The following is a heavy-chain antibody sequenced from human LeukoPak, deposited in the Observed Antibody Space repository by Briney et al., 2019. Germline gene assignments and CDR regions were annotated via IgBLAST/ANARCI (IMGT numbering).Heavy chain of an antibody. Sequence: GGSLRLSCAASGFTFRNAWMSWVRQAPGKGLEWVSSISSSSSYIYYADSVKGRFTISRGNAKNSLYLQMNSLRAEDTAVYYCARDTNRYYYDSSGYPFDYWGQGTLVTVSS. CDR3: ARDTNRYYYDSSGYPFDY. V-gene: IGHV3-21*01. CDR2: ISSSSSYI. J-gene: IGHJ4*02. CDR1: GFTFRNAW. D-gene: IGHD3-22*01.